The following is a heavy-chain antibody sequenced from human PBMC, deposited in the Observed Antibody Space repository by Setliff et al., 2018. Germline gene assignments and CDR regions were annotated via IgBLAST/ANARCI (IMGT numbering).Heavy chain of an antibody. CDR3: ARNRVALYDAFDI. CDR1: GYSFTDYW. D-gene: IGHD5-12*01. Sequence: GESLMISCKGSGYSFTDYWIGWVRQMPGGGLEWMGIIHPSNSDTVYSPSFQGQVTISADRSITTAYLQWSSLKASDTAIYYCARNRVALYDAFDIWGQGIMVTVSS. V-gene: IGHV5-51*01. J-gene: IGHJ3*02. CDR2: IHPSNSDT.